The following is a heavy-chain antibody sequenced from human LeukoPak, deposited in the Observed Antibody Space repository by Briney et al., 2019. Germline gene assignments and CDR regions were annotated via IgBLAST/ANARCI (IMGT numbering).Heavy chain of an antibody. Sequence: SLRLSCAVSGFTFDDYAMHWVRQVPGKGLEWVSGINWNSDGIGYADSVKGRFTTSRDNAKNSLYLQMNSLRPEDTAVYYCARDRRAVAVYFDYWGQGTLVTVSS. CDR3: ARDRRAVAVYFDY. CDR2: INWNSDGI. J-gene: IGHJ4*02. V-gene: IGHV3-9*01. D-gene: IGHD6-19*01. CDR1: GFTFDDYA.